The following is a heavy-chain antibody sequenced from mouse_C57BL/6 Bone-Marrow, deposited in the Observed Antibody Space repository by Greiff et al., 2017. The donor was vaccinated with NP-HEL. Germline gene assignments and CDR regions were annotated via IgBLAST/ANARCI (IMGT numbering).Heavy chain of an antibody. CDR2: IYPGNSDT. CDR3: TYGNYYYAMDY. Sequence: EVQLLQSGTVLARPGASVKMSCKTSGYTFTSYWTHWVNQRPGQGLVWIGAIYPGNSDTSYNQTFKGKAKLTAVTSACTAYMELSSLTNEDSAVYYCTYGNYYYAMDYWGQGTSVTVSS. D-gene: IGHD2-1*01. V-gene: IGHV1-5*01. J-gene: IGHJ4*01. CDR1: GYTFTSYW.